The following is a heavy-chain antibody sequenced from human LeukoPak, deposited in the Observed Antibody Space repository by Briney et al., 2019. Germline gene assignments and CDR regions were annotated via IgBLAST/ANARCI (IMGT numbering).Heavy chain of an antibody. J-gene: IGHJ4*02. D-gene: IGHD1-26*01. Sequence: SETLSLTCAVSGDSFSSHYWTWIRQPPGRGLEWIGYISYIGTTNYNPSLKSRVTISIDTSKNQFSLKLNSVTAADTAVYYCARHGLKLVGASTIYFDNWGQGSLVTVSS. CDR1: GDSFSSHY. CDR2: ISYIGTT. V-gene: IGHV4-59*08. CDR3: ARHGLKLVGASTIYFDN.